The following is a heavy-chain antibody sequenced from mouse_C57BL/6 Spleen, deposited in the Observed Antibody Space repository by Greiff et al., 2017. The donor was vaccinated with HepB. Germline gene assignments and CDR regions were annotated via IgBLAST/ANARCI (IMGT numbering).Heavy chain of an antibody. V-gene: IGHV2-4*01. J-gene: IGHJ4*01. CDR2: IWSGGST. Sequence: VMLVESGPGLVQPSQSLSITCTVSGFSLTSYGVHWVRQPPGKGLEWLGVIWSGGSTDYNAAFISRLSISKDNSKSQVFFKMNSLQADDTAIYYCAKGGYDGYAMDYWGQGTSVTVSS. CDR3: AKGGYDGYAMDY. D-gene: IGHD2-2*01. CDR1: GFSLTSYG.